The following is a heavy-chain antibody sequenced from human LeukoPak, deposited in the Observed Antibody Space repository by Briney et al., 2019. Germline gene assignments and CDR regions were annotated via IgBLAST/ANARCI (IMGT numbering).Heavy chain of an antibody. CDR3: VSGSTSPVNNWFDP. J-gene: IGHJ5*02. CDR2: ISSNGGYT. CDR1: GFTFSNYA. Sequence: GGSLRLSCSASGFTFSNYAMHWVRQAPGKGLEYVSVISSNGGYTYYADSVKGRFTISRDNSKNTLYLQMSSLRPEDTAVYYCVSGSTSPVNNWFDPWGQGTLVTVSS. V-gene: IGHV3-64D*06. D-gene: IGHD2-2*01.